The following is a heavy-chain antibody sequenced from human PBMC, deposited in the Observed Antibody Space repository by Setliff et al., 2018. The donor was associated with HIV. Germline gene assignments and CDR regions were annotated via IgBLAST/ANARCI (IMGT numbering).Heavy chain of an antibody. V-gene: IGHV3-23*01. CDR1: GFTFSSYA. Sequence: GGSLRLSCAASGFTFSSYAMSWVRQAPGKGLEWVSAISGSGANTYYADSVKGRFTISRDNSKNTLYLQMNSLRAEDTAVYYCARDDSNGNTDAFDIWGQGTTVTVSS. CDR2: ISGSGANT. CDR3: ARDDSNGNTDAFDI. J-gene: IGHJ3*02. D-gene: IGHD5-18*01.